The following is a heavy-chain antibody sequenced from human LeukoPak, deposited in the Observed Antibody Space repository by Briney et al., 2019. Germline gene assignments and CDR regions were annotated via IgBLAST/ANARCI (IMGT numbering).Heavy chain of an antibody. CDR2: IYTSGST. CDR3: ASQNLYTGNYHDNDY. V-gene: IGHV4-4*07. CDR1: GGSISSYY. D-gene: IGHD1-26*01. Sequence: SETLSLTCTVSGGSISSYYWSWIRQPAGKGLEWIGRIYTSGSTNYNPSLKSRVTMSVDTSKNQFSLKLSSVTAADTAVYYCASQNLYTGNYHDNDYWGQGTLVTVSS. J-gene: IGHJ4*02.